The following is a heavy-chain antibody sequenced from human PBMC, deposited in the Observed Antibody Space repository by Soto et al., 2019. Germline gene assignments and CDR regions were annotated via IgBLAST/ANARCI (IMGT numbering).Heavy chain of an antibody. CDR3: AKEMFGVSAPAPPPPSFDY. D-gene: IGHD3-10*02. Sequence: PGGSLRLSCAASGFTFSSYAMSWVRQAPGKGLEWVSAISGSGGSTYYADSVKGRFTISRDNSKNTLYLQMNSLRAEDTAVYYCAKEMFGVSAPAPPPPSFDYWGQGTLVTVSS. CDR1: GFTFSSYA. J-gene: IGHJ4*02. V-gene: IGHV3-23*01. CDR2: ISGSGGST.